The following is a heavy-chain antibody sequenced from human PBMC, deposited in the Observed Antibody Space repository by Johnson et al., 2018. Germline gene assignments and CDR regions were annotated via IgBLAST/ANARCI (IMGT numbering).Heavy chain of an antibody. V-gene: IGHV3-53*01. J-gene: IGHJ3*02. CDR2: IYRSGGT. CDR1: GFIVSSNY. D-gene: IGHD6-19*01. CDR3: AQHIAVGHDAFEM. Sequence: QLVESGGGLIQPGGSLRLSCAASGFIVSSNYATWVRQAPGKGLEWVSVIYRSGGTYYADSVKGTLTISRNTSKNTLYLQMNSLSVEDTAFYNCAQHIAVGHDAFEMWGQGTMVTVSS.